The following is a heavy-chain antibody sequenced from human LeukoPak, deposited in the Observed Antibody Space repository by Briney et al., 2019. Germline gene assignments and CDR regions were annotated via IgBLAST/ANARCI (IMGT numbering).Heavy chain of an antibody. CDR1: GGSFSGYY. V-gene: IGHV4-34*01. D-gene: IGHD3-3*02. Sequence: SETLSLTCAVYGGSFSGYYWSWIRQPPGKGLEWIGEINHSGSTNYNPSLKSRVTISVDTSKNQFSLKLSSVTAADTAVYYCARVLTPHFWSGEPDAFGYWGQGTLVTVSS. CDR2: INHSGST. J-gene: IGHJ4*02. CDR3: ARVLTPHFWSGEPDAFGY.